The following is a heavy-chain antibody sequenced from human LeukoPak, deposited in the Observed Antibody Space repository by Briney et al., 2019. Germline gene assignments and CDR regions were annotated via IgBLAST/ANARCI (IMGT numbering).Heavy chain of an antibody. D-gene: IGHD6-19*01. CDR1: GFTFSSAW. J-gene: IGHJ4*01. CDR2: VTSRRGT. CDR3: ATTRPYGTTWAGAFED. Sequence: GGSLRLSCAASGFTFSSAWMSWVRQAPGKRLEWVSTVTSRRGTHYTDSVQGRFITSRDNSENTFVLEMNSLRAEDTAVYYCATTRPYGTTWAGAFEDWGQGTPVTVSS. V-gene: IGHV3-23*01.